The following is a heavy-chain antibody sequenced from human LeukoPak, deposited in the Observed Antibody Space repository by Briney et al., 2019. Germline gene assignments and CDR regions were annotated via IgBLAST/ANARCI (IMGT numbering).Heavy chain of an antibody. CDR3: ARLDYYGSGSYFDY. D-gene: IGHD3-10*01. CDR2: ISSSGSTI. Sequence: GGSLRLSCAASGFTFSSYEMNWVRQAPGKGLEWVSYISSSGSTIYYADSVKGRFTISRDNARNSLYLQMNSLRAEDTAVYYCARLDYYGSGSYFDYWGQGTLVTASS. J-gene: IGHJ4*02. CDR1: GFTFSSYE. V-gene: IGHV3-48*03.